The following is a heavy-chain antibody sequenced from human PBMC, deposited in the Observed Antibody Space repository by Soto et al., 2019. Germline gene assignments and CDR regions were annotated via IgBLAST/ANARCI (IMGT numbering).Heavy chain of an antibody. J-gene: IGHJ4*02. Sequence: EVQLVESGGDLVQPGGSLRLSCSASGFTFSSSAMYWVRQAPGKGLEYVSAITSNGGTTYYGDSVKGRFTIFRENSKNTLYLQMSSLKPEDTAVYYCVKGGSGNSISRGTDYWGQGTLVTVSS. CDR1: GFTFSSSA. D-gene: IGHD1-26*01. CDR3: VKGGSGNSISRGTDY. CDR2: ITSNGGTT. V-gene: IGHV3-64D*06.